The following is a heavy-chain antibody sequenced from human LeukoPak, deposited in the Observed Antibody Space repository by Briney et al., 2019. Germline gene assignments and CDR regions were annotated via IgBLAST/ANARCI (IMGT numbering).Heavy chain of an antibody. J-gene: IGHJ4*02. CDR1: GGSFSGYY. CDR3: AINAGSGSYYGPDY. D-gene: IGHD3-10*01. CDR2: INQSGTT. Sequence: SETLSLTCAVYGGSFSGYYWSWVRQPPGKGLEWIGEINQSGTTNYNPSLKRRVTISIDTSKHQFSQKLNSVTAADTAVYYCAINAGSGSYYGPDYWGQGTLVTVSS. V-gene: IGHV4-34*01.